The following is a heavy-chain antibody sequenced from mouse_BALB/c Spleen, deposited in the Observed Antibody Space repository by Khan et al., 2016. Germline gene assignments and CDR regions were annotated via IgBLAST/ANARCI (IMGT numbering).Heavy chain of an antibody. CDR1: GYSITSDYA. V-gene: IGHV3-2*02. CDR3: AIWLRQRNWFAY. D-gene: IGHD2-2*01. Sequence: EVQLQESGPGLVKPSQSLSLTCTVTGYSITSDYAWNWIRQFPGNKLEWMGYISYSGSTSYNPSLKSRISITRDTSKNQFFLQLNSVTTEDTATSYCAIWLRQRNWFAYWGQGTLVTVSA. CDR2: ISYSGST. J-gene: IGHJ3*01.